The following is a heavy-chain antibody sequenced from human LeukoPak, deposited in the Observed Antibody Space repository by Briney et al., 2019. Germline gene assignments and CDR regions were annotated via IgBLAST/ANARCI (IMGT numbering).Heavy chain of an antibody. Sequence: GGSLRLSCTASGFTFGDCAMSWVRQAPGKGLEWVGFIRSKAYGGTTEYAASVKGRFTISRDDSRSIAYLQMSSLKTEDTAVYYCTRARASYYFDYWGQGTLVTVSS. CDR2: IRSKAYGGTT. CDR3: TRARASYYFDY. V-gene: IGHV3-49*04. J-gene: IGHJ4*02. CDR1: GFTFGDCA. D-gene: IGHD3-10*01.